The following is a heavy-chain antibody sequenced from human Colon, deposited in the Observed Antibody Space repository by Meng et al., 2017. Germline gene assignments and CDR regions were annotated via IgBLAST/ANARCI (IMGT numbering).Heavy chain of an antibody. CDR3: ARARMAVAGLPFDH. D-gene: IGHD6-19*01. CDR2: IYHIGSA. Sequence: QVHLQESVPGLVQPSGTLSLTVPVSDDSITTSNWWSWLRQSPGKGLEWIGEIYHIGSANYNPSLRSRVTISVVKSKNQFSLNLNSVTAADTAVYYCARARMAVAGLPFDHWGQGTLVTVSS. CDR1: DDSITTSNW. V-gene: IGHV4-4*02. J-gene: IGHJ4*02.